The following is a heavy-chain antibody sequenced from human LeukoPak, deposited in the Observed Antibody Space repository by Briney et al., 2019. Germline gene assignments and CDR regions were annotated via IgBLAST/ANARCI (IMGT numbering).Heavy chain of an antibody. V-gene: IGHV4-38-2*02. CDR3: ARGIAARRYYYYYMDV. J-gene: IGHJ6*03. CDR1: GYSISSGYY. CDR2: IHHSGST. Sequence: PSETLSLTCIVSGYSISSGYYWGWIRQPPGKGLEWIGNIHHSGSTYYNPSLKSRVTISVDTSKNQLSLKLSSVTAADTAVYYCARGIAARRYYYYYMDVWGKGTTVTVSS. D-gene: IGHD6-6*01.